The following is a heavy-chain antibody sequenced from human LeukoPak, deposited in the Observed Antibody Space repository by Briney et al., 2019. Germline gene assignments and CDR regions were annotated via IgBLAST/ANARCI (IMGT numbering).Heavy chain of an antibody. CDR2: ISWDGGST. J-gene: IGHJ4*02. V-gene: IGHV3-43*01. D-gene: IGHD5-24*01. CDR1: GFTFDDYT. CDR3: AKDNKKWMATSLLDY. Sequence: QTGGSLRLSCAASGFTFDDYTMHWVRHAPGKGLEWVSLISWDGGSTYYADSVKGRFTISRDNSKNSLYLQMNSLRTKDTALYYCAKDNKKWMATSLLDYWGQGTLVTVSS.